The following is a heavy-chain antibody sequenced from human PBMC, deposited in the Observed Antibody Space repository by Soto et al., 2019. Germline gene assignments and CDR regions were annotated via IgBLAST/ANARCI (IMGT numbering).Heavy chain of an antibody. V-gene: IGHV4-59*12. CDR1: GASLSLLY. CDR2: IYYNGSA. Sequence: KTSETLSLTCTVSGASLSLLYWSWVRQSPGKGLEWIGYIYYNGSATYNPSFRSRVTIAIDTSKNQFSLKLSSVTAADTAVYYCARDHPHISHDYGGDYYYYYGMDVWGQGTTVTVSS. D-gene: IGHD4-17*01. J-gene: IGHJ6*02. CDR3: ARDHPHISHDYGGDYYYYYGMDV.